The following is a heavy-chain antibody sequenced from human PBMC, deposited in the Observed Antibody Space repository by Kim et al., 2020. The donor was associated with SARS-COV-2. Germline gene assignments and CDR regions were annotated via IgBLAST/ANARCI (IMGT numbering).Heavy chain of an antibody. D-gene: IGHD6-19*01. V-gene: IGHV3-48*02. CDR3: ARVGGGSSLSGRWGYFQH. J-gene: IGHJ1*01. CDR2: ISSSSSTI. CDR1: GFTFSSYS. Sequence: GGSLRLSCAASGFTFSSYSMNWVRQAPGKGLEWVSYISSSSSTIYYADSVKGRFTISRDNAKNSLYLQMNSLRDEDTAVYYCARVGGGSSLSGRWGYFQHWGQGTLVTVSS.